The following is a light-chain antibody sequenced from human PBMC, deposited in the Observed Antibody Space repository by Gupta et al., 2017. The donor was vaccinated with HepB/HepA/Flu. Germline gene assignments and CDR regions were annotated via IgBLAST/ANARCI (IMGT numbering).Light chain of an antibody. CDR2: GAS. J-gene: IGKJ4*01. CDR3: QQYKNWPPLP. Sequence: IVMTQSPATLSVSPGERATLSCRARQSVSSNLAWYQQKPGQAPRLLIYGASTRATGIPARFSGSGCGTEFTLTISSLQSEDFAVYYCQQYKNWPPLPFGGGTKVEIK. V-gene: IGKV3-15*01. CDR1: QSVSSN.